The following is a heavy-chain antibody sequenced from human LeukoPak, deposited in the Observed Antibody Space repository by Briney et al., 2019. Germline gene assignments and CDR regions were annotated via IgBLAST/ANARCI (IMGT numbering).Heavy chain of an antibody. V-gene: IGHV3-53*01. CDR3: ARSERQLVSRGYYYYYMDV. CDR1: GFTVSSDY. D-gene: IGHD6-6*01. CDR2: IYSGGGT. Sequence: PGGSLRFSCAASGFTVSSDYMNWVRQAPGKGLEWVSVIYSGGGTFYADSVKGRFTISRDNSKNTLYLQMDSLRAEDTAVYYCARSERQLVSRGYYYYYMDVWGKGTTVTVSS. J-gene: IGHJ6*03.